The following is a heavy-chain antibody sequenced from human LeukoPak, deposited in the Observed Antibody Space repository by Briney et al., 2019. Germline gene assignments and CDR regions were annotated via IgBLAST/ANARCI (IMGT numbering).Heavy chain of an antibody. J-gene: IGHJ3*02. V-gene: IGHV1-18*01. D-gene: IGHD6-19*01. CDR3: ARNHDPRIAVAGIDAFDI. CDR2: ISAYNGDT. CDR1: GYTFTSYG. Sequence: ASVKVSCKASGYTFTSYGISWVRQAPGQGLEWMGWISAYNGDTNYAQKLQGRVTVTTDTSTSTAYMELRSLRSDDTAVYYCARNHDPRIAVAGIDAFDIWGQGTMVTVSS.